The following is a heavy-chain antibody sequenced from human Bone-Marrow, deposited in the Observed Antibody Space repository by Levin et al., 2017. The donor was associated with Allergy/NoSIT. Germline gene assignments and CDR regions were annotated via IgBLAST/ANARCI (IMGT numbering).Heavy chain of an antibody. CDR1: GYTFTGYY. D-gene: IGHD6-13*01. CDR3: ARAEAAGTRYYYYYFGMDV. Sequence: ASVKVSCKASGYTFTGYYMHWVRQAPGQGLEWMGWINPNSGGTNYAQKFQGRVTMTRDTSISTAYMELSRLRSDDTAVYYCARAEAAGTRYYYYYFGMDVWGQGTTVTVSS. CDR2: INPNSGGT. V-gene: IGHV1-2*02. J-gene: IGHJ6*02.